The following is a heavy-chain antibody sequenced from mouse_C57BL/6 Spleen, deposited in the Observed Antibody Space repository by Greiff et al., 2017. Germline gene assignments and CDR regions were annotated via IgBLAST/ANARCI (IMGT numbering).Heavy chain of an antibody. CDR1: GYTFTSYW. Sequence: QVQLQQPGAELVRPGSSVKLSCKASGYTFTSYWMDWVKQRPGQGLEWIGNIYPSDSETHYNQKFKDKATLTVDKSSSTAYMQLSSLTSEDSAVYYCARRVITTSDYAMDYWGQGTSVTVSS. CDR2: IYPSDSET. CDR3: ARRVITTSDYAMDY. V-gene: IGHV1-61*01. J-gene: IGHJ4*01. D-gene: IGHD1-1*01.